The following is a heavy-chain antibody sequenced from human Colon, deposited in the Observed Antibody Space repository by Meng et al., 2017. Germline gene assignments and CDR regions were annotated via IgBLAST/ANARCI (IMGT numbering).Heavy chain of an antibody. CDR1: GDAVRRCNG. CDR3: ARKRTSPGTLGFDY. D-gene: IGHD6-13*01. J-gene: IGHJ4*02. Sequence: PESELGVVTPSGTLSLRWAFYGDAVRRCNGWPWVRPPPGKGLEWIGEIQPSGRTSSNPSLQGRVTILLDKSKNQFSLELNAVTAADTAIYFCARKRTSPGTLGFDYWGQGTLVTVSS. CDR2: IQPSGRT. V-gene: IGHV4-4*02.